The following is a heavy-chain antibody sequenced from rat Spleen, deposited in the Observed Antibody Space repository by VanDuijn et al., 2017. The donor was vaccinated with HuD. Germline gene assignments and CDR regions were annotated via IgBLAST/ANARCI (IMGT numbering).Heavy chain of an antibody. V-gene: IGHV5-29*01. CDR3: ARGPLFDY. J-gene: IGHJ2*01. CDR2: ISSDGSST. Sequence: EVQLVESNGGLVQPGRSLKLSCAASGFTFNDHFMAWVRQGPTKGLEWVATISSDGSSTYYRDSVKGRFTISRDNAKSTQYLQMDSLRSEDTATYYCARGPLFDYWGQGVMVTVSS. CDR1: GFTFNDHF.